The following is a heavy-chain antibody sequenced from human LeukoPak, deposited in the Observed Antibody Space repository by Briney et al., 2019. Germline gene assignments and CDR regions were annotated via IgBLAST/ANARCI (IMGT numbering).Heavy chain of an antibody. D-gene: IGHD3-3*01. Sequence: GGSLRLSCAASGFTFSSYAMNWVRQAPGKGLEWVSAISGSSGSTYYADSVKGRFTISRDNSKNTLYLQMNSLRAEDTAVYYCAKRGLRFLEWAVDYWGQGTLVTVSS. CDR3: AKRGLRFLEWAVDY. V-gene: IGHV3-23*01. CDR1: GFTFSSYA. CDR2: ISGSSGST. J-gene: IGHJ4*02.